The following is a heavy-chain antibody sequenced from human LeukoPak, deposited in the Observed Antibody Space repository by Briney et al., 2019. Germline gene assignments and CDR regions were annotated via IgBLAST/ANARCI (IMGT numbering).Heavy chain of an antibody. V-gene: IGHV1-8*01. CDR3: ARDLLIQSSGWYPPRVGPRYYFDY. CDR2: MNPNSGNT. D-gene: IGHD6-19*01. J-gene: IGHJ4*02. Sequence: GASVKVSCKASGCTFTSYDINWVRQATGQGLEWMGWMNPNSGNTGYAQKFQGRVTMTRDTSISTAYMELSRLRSDDTAVYYCARDLLIQSSGWYPPRVGPRYYFDYWGQGTLVTVSS. CDR1: GCTFTSYD.